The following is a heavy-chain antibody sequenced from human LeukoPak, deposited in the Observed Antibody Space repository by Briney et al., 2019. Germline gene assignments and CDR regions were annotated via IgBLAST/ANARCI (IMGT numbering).Heavy chain of an antibody. D-gene: IGHD1-26*01. V-gene: IGHV3-30-3*02. CDR2: ISYNGGKK. CDR1: GFSFSSYA. Sequence: GGSLRLSCAASGFSFSSYAIHWVRQAPGKGLEWVALISYNGGKKDYADSVKGRFTIDRDNSKNTLYLQMNSLRAEDTAVYYCAKFSSRATWDDYWGQGTLVTVSS. CDR3: AKFSSRATWDDY. J-gene: IGHJ4*02.